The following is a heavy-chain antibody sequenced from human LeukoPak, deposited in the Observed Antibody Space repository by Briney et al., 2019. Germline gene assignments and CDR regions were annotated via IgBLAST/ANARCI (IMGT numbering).Heavy chain of an antibody. D-gene: IGHD3-22*01. CDR2: IYNSGST. V-gene: IGHV4-61*10. J-gene: IGHJ5*02. CDR3: ARDRYDSSGYLGVHWFDP. Sequence: SETLSLTCTVSGGSISSGSYYWSWIRQPAGKGLEWIGRIYNSGSTNYNPSLNSRVTISVDTSKNQFSLKLSSVTAADTAVYYCARDRYDSSGYLGVHWFDPWGQGTLVTVSS. CDR1: GGSISSGSYY.